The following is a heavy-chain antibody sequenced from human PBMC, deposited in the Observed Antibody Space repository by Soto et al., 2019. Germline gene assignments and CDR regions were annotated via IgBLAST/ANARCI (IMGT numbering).Heavy chain of an antibody. CDR3: AKDQSAGFDY. J-gene: IGHJ4*02. Sequence: GGSLRLSCAASGFTFSSDSMNWVRQAPGKGLEWVSSISSSSSYIYYADSVKGRFTISRDNAKNTLYLQMNSLRAEDTAVYYCAKDQSAGFDYWGQGTLVTVSS. CDR2: ISSSSSYI. CDR1: GFTFSSDS. D-gene: IGHD3-10*01. V-gene: IGHV3-21*04.